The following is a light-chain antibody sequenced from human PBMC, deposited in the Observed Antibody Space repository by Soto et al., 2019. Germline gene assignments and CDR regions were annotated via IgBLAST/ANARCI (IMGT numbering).Light chain of an antibody. J-gene: IGKJ1*01. CDR3: RQDYNYPRT. Sequence: AVQMTQSPSSLSASVGDIVTITCRASQAIRSDLGWYQMKPGKVPKLLIYAATNLQSGVPSRFIGRGYGTDFTLTISSLQPEDFATYYWRQDYNYPRTFGQGTKVEI. V-gene: IGKV1-6*01. CDR1: QAIRSD. CDR2: AAT.